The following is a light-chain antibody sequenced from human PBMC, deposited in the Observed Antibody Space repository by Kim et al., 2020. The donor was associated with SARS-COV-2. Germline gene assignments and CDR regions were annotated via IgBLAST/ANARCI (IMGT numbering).Light chain of an antibody. CDR1: SSDIGQTNY. J-gene: IGLJ2*01. CDR3: SSFTGSSSIWR. V-gene: IGLV2-14*03. Sequence: QSALTQPASVSGSPGQSITISCTGTSSDIGQTNYLSWYQQLPGKAPTLIIYDVRKRPSGVSNRFAASKSGNTASLTISGLQAEDEGDYYCSSFTGSSSIWRFGGGTKLTVL. CDR2: DVR.